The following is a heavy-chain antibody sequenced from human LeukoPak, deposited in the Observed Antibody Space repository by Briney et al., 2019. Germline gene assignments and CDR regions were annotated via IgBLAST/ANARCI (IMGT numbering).Heavy chain of an antibody. D-gene: IGHD3-22*01. J-gene: IGHJ4*02. CDR1: GFTFDDYA. Sequence: GRSLRLSCAASGFTFDDYAMHWVRQAPGKGLEWVSGISWNSGSIGYADSVKGRFTISRDNAKNSLYLQMNSLRAEDTAVYYCARGGGYYYFDYWGQGTLVTVSS. CDR2: ISWNSGSI. V-gene: IGHV3-9*01. CDR3: ARGGGYYYFDY.